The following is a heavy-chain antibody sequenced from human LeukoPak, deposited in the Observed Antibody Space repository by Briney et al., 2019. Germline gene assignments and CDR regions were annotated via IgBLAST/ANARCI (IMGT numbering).Heavy chain of an antibody. D-gene: IGHD3-3*01. CDR2: ISYDGSNK. J-gene: IGHJ6*02. CDR3: AKCLMHYDFWSGSPHGMDV. Sequence: PGGSLRLSRAASGFTFSSYGMHWVRQAPGKGLEWVAVISYDGSNKYYADSVKGRFTISRDNSKNTLYLQMNSLRAEDTAVYYCAKCLMHYDFWSGSPHGMDVWGQGTTVTVSS. CDR1: GFTFSSYG. V-gene: IGHV3-30*18.